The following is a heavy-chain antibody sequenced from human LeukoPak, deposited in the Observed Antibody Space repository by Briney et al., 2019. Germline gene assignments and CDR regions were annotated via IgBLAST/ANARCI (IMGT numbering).Heavy chain of an antibody. CDR2: ISGSGGST. J-gene: IGHJ4*02. CDR1: GFTFSSYA. Sequence: GGSLRLSCAASGFTFSSYAMSWVRQAPGKGLEWVSAISGSGGSTYYADSVKGRFTISRDNSKNTLYLQMNSLRAEDTAVYYCAKELTITMRVVVITGYFDYWGQGTLVTVSS. D-gene: IGHD3-22*01. V-gene: IGHV3-23*01. CDR3: AKELTITMRVVVITGYFDY.